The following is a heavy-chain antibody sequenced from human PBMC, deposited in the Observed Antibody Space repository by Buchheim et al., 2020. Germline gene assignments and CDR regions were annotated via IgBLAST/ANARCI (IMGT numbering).Heavy chain of an antibody. D-gene: IGHD6-13*01. Sequence: QVQLQESGPGLVKPSETLSLTCTVSGGSISSYYWSWIRQPPGKGLEWIGYIYYSGSTNYNPSLKSRVTISVDTSKNQFSLKLSSVTAADPAVYYCASSSSSWYWFDPWGQGTL. CDR3: ASSSSSWYWFDP. J-gene: IGHJ5*02. CDR1: GGSISSYY. CDR2: IYYSGST. V-gene: IGHV4-59*08.